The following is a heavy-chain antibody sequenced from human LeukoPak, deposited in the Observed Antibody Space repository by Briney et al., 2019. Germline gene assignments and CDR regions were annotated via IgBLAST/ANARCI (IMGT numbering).Heavy chain of an antibody. CDR1: GGSFSGYY. D-gene: IGHD2-2*02. J-gene: IGHJ1*01. Sequence: SETLSLTCAVYGGSFSGYYWSWIRQPPGKGLEWIGEINHSGSTNYNPSLKSRVTISVDTSKNQFSLKLSSVTAADTAVYYCARARYCSSTSCYTDAEYFQHWGQGTLVTVSS. CDR2: INHSGST. V-gene: IGHV4-34*01. CDR3: ARARYCSSTSCYTDAEYFQH.